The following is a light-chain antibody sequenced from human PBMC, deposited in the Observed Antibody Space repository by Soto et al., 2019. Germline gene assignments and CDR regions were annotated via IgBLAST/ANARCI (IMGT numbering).Light chain of an antibody. CDR3: QAWDSSTAV. CDR2: QDN. V-gene: IGLV3-1*01. Sequence: SYELTQPPSVSMSPGQTARITCSGDKLGDKYVSWYQQKPGQSPVMVIYQDNKRPSGIPERFSGSNSGNTATLTISGTQAMDDIDYYCQAWDSSTAVFGTGTKLTVL. J-gene: IGLJ1*01. CDR1: KLGDKY.